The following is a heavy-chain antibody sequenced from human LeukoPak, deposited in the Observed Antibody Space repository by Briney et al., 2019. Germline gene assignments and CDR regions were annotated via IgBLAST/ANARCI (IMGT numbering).Heavy chain of an antibody. D-gene: IGHD4-17*01. CDR2: VYDSGAA. J-gene: IGHJ4*02. CDR1: GVSISSSNW. Sequence: PSETLSLTCAVSGVSISSSNWWSWFRQSPGKGLEWIGEVYDSGAANYHPSLKSRVTISVDTSKNQFSLKLSSVTAADTAVYYCARGAVTTLGYWGQGTLVTVSS. CDR3: ARGAVTTLGY. V-gene: IGHV4-4*02.